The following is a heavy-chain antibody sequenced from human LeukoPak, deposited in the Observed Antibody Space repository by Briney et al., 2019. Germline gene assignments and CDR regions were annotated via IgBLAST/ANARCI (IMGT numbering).Heavy chain of an antibody. Sequence: GGSLRLSCAASGFTFDDYAMHWVRQAPGKGLEWVSGISWNSGSIGYADSVKGRFTISRDNAKNSLYLQMNSLRAEDTALYYCAKDGSGYYYGSGSHFDYWGQGTLVTVPS. D-gene: IGHD3-10*01. CDR1: GFTFDDYA. CDR3: AKDGSGYYYGSGSHFDY. V-gene: IGHV3-9*01. CDR2: ISWNSGSI. J-gene: IGHJ4*02.